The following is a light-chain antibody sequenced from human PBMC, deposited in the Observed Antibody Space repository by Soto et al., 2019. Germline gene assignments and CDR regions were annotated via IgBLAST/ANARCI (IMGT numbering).Light chain of an antibody. J-gene: IGKJ2*01. V-gene: IGKV3-20*01. CDR3: QQFGNSPYT. CDR1: QSVSSSY. CDR2: GAS. Sequence: EIVLTQSPGTLSLSPGERATLSCRASQSVSSSYLAWYQQKPGQTPKLLIYGASNRATSIPDRFSGSGSGTDFTLSISRLEPEDFAVYSCQQFGNSPYTFGQGTKLEIK.